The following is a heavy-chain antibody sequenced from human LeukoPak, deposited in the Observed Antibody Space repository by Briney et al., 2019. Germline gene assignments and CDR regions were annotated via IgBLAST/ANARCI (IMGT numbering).Heavy chain of an antibody. CDR1: GGSISSGGYS. J-gene: IGHJ4*02. V-gene: IGHV4-30-2*01. Sequence: SETLSLTCAVSGGSISSGGYSWSWIRQPPGKGLEWIGYIYHSGSTYYNPSLKSRVTISVDTSKNQFSLKLSSVTAADTAVYYCASLGGLGYWGQGTLVTVSS. CDR2: IYHSGST. CDR3: ASLGGLGY. D-gene: IGHD3-10*01.